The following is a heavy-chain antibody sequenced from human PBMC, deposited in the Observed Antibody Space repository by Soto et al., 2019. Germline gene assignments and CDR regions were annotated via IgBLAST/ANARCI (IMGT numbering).Heavy chain of an antibody. D-gene: IGHD4-4*01. V-gene: IGHV4-39*01. CDR1: GCSISSSTYY. J-gene: IGHJ6*02. CDR2: IYYSRNSGST. CDR3: ARTRTVAYYYGMDV. Sequence: SETLSLTCTVSGCSISSSTYYWGWIREPPGRGLEWIGSIYYSRNSGSTYYNPSLKSRVTISVDTSKNQFSLKLSSVTAADTAVYYCARTRTVAYYYGMDVWGQGTTVT.